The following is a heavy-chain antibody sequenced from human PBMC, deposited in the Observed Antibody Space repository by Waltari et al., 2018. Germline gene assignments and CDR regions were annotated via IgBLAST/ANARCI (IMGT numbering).Heavy chain of an antibody. CDR1: GGTFSSYA. D-gene: IGHD5-12*01. CDR3: ATTNADLEMATIEEGY. V-gene: IGHV1-69*12. CDR2: IIPIFGTA. Sequence: QVQLVQSGDEVKTPGSSVKVSCKASGGTFSSYAISWVRQAPEQGLEWMGGIIPIFGTANYAQKFQGRVTITADESTSTAYMELSSLRSEDTAVYYCATTNADLEMATIEEGYWGQGTLVTVSS. J-gene: IGHJ4*02.